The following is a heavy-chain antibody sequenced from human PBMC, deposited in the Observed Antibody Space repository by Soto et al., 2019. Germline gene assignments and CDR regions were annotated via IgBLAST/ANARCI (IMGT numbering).Heavy chain of an antibody. D-gene: IGHD3-16*01. J-gene: IGHJ6*02. V-gene: IGHV3-23*01. CDR3: ARVPSWGGYYGMDV. CDR2: ITGSGDSA. CDR1: GFSFSSHA. Sequence: EVQLSESGGGLVQPGGSLRLSCAASGFSFSSHAMTWVRQAPGKGLEWVSAITGSGDSAYYAASVKGRFTLSRDNSKNTFYLQMNSLRAEDTAGYYCARVPSWGGYYGMDVWGQGTTVTVSS.